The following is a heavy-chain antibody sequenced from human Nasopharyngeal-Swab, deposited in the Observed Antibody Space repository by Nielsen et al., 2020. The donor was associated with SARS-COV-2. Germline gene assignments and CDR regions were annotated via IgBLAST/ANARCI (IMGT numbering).Heavy chain of an antibody. V-gene: IGHV3-74*01. CDR2: INTDASRT. Sequence: GGSLRLSCAASGFTLSNYWIHWVRQTPGKGLLWVSRINTDASRTSYADSVKGGFTISRDNAKNTVYLQMNSLRGEDAAVYYCTRVDVHDAFDMWGQGTMVTVPS. CDR1: GFTLSNYW. D-gene: IGHD3-16*01. CDR3: TRVDVHDAFDM. J-gene: IGHJ3*02.